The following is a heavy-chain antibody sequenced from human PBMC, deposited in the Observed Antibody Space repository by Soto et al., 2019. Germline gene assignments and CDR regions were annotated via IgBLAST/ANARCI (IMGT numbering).Heavy chain of an antibody. Sequence: QVQLVESGGGVVQPGQSLRLSCAASGFTVSNYGMHWVRQARGKGLEWVAVIWKDGNNKYYRDSVKGRFTISRDNSKNTLELQMSSLRGEDTAVDYCARGKAWTDEAFDIWGQGTIVTVSS. J-gene: IGHJ3*02. CDR3: ARGKAWTDEAFDI. CDR2: IWKDGNNK. V-gene: IGHV3-33*01. D-gene: IGHD5-12*01. CDR1: GFTVSNYG.